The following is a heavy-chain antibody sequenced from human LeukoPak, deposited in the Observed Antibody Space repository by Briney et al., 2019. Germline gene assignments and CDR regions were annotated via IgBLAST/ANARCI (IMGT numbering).Heavy chain of an antibody. CDR1: GGSISSGGYY. J-gene: IGHJ3*02. D-gene: IGHD6-19*01. CDR3: ARLTSSGWYPGQQRMLFDI. V-gene: IGHV4-30-2*01. CDR2: IYHSGIT. Sequence: PSQTLSLTCTVSGGSISSGGYYWSWIRQPPGKGLEWIGYIYHSGITYYNPSLRSRDTISVDTSKNQFSLKLSSVTAADTAVYYCARLTSSGWYPGQQRMLFDIWGQGTMVTVSS.